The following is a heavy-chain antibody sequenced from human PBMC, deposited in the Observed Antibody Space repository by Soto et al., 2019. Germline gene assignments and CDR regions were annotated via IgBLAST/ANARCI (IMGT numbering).Heavy chain of an antibody. D-gene: IGHD3-10*01. J-gene: IGHJ5*02. Sequence: GGSLRLSCSASGFTFSSYAMHWVRQAPGKGLEYVSAISSNGGSTYYADSVKGRFTISRDNSKNTLYLQMSSLRAEDTAVYYCVKDQVTMVRGVIIWFDPWGQGTLVTVSS. CDR1: GFTFSSYA. CDR2: ISSNGGST. CDR3: VKDQVTMVRGVIIWFDP. V-gene: IGHV3-64D*08.